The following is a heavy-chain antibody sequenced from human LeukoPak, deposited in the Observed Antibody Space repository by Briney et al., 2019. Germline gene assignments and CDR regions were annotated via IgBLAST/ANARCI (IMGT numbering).Heavy chain of an antibody. D-gene: IGHD3-10*01. CDR3: AKHEGSSGSYCHFHY. Sequence: PGGSLSLSCAPSGFTFSSYAMSGVRHAPGKELEWVSSISWSGGSTYYGDSVKGRLTISRDNSQNTLFLQMNRLRAEETAVYYCAKHEGSSGSYCHFHYWGQGTLVTVSS. CDR2: ISWSGGST. V-gene: IGHV3-23*01. CDR1: GFTFSSYA. J-gene: IGHJ4*02.